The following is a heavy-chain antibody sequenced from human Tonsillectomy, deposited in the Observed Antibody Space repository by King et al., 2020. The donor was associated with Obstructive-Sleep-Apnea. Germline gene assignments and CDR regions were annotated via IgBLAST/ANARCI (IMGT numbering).Heavy chain of an antibody. J-gene: IGHJ4*02. V-gene: IGHV4-39*07. CDR1: GGSISSSSYY. CDR3: ARDSYGDPPSY. CDR2: IYYSGST. Sequence: LQLQESGPGLVKPSETLSLTCTVSGGSISSSSYYWGWIRQPPGKGLEWIGSIYYSGSTYYNPSLKSRVTISVDTSKNQFSLKLSSVTAADTAVYYCARDSYGDPPSYWGQGTLVTVSS. D-gene: IGHD4-17*01.